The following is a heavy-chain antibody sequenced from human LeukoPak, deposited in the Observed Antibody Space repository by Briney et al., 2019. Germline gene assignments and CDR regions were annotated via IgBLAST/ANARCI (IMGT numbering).Heavy chain of an antibody. CDR2: IYQSGST. D-gene: IGHD6-19*01. CDR3: ARQQWLEQDAFDI. Sequence: SETLSLTCTVSGGSISSGNYYWGWIRQPPGKGLEWIGYIYQSGSTYYNPSLKSRVTISVDRPKNQFSLKLSSVTAADTAVYYCARQQWLEQDAFDIWGQGTMVTVSS. V-gene: IGHV4-30-2*01. J-gene: IGHJ3*02. CDR1: GGSISSGNYY.